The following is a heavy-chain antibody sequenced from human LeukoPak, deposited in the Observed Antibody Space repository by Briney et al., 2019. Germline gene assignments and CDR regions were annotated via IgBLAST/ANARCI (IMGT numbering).Heavy chain of an antibody. CDR1: GFTFSRYW. Sequence: QPGGSLILSCAASGFTFSRYWMHWVRQAPGKGLVWVSRINSDGSSTSYADSVKGRFTISRDNAKNTLYLQMNSLRAEDTAVYYCASLLLCYGCSSSSDASDIWGQGTMVTVSP. CDR2: INSDGSST. CDR3: ASLLLCYGCSSSSDASDI. D-gene: IGHD6-6*01. J-gene: IGHJ3*02. V-gene: IGHV3-74*01.